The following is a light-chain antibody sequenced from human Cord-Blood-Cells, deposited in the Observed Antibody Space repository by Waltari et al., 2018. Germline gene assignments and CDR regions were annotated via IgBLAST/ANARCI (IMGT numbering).Light chain of an antibody. V-gene: IGKV3-20*01. J-gene: IGKJ4*01. Sequence: EIGLTQSPGTLSLSPGERATLSCRASQSVSSSYLAWYQQKPGQAPRLLIYGASSRATGIPDRFSGSVSGTDFTLTISRLEPEDFAVYYCQQYGSSPPTVGGGTKVEIK. CDR1: QSVSSSY. CDR2: GAS. CDR3: QQYGSSPPT.